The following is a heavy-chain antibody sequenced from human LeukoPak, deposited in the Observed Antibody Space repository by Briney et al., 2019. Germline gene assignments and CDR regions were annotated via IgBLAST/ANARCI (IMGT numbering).Heavy chain of an antibody. CDR2: IYHSGST. CDR1: GYSISSAYS. CDR3: AREMRRSSYYFDY. V-gene: IGHV4-38-2*02. D-gene: IGHD1-26*01. J-gene: IGHJ4*02. Sequence: SKTLSLTCSVSGYSISSAYSWGWIRQPPGKGLEWIGSIYHSGSTYYDPSLKSRVTISVDTSKNQFSLKLSSVTAADTAVYYCAREMRRSSYYFDYWGQGTQVTVSS.